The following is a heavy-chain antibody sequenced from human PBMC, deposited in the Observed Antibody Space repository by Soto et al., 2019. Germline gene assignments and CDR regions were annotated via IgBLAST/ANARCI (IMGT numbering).Heavy chain of an antibody. D-gene: IGHD2-2*01. Sequence: QVQLVESGGGLVKPGGSLRLSCAASGFTFSDYYTSWLRQAPGKGPEWVSYISGITGYIEYADSVKGRFTISRDNAKNLLYLQMNSLRPEDTALYYCARGGGAAADFDPWGQGTLVTVSS. CDR2: ISGITGYI. CDR1: GFTFSDYY. CDR3: ARGGGAAADFDP. V-gene: IGHV3-11*05. J-gene: IGHJ5*02.